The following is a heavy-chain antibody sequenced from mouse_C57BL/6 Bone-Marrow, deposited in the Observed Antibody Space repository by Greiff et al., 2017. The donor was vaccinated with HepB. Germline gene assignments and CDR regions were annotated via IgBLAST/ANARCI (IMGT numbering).Heavy chain of an antibody. CDR1: GFTFSSYA. Sequence: EVQVVESGGGLVKPGGSLKLSCAASGFTFSSYAMSWVRQTPEKRLEWVATISDGGSYTYYPDNVKGRFTISRDNAKNNLYLQMSHLKSEDTAMYYCARKGYYSNYDYAMDYWGQGTSVTVSS. CDR2: ISDGGSYT. V-gene: IGHV5-4*01. D-gene: IGHD2-5*01. J-gene: IGHJ4*01. CDR3: ARKGYYSNYDYAMDY.